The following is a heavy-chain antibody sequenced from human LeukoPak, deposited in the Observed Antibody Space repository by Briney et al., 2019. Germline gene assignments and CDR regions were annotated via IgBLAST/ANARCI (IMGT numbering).Heavy chain of an antibody. J-gene: IGHJ4*02. Sequence: SGPTLVNPTQTLTLTCTFSGFSLSTSGVGVGWIRQPPGKALEWLALIYWNDDKRHSPSLKSRLTITKDTSKNQVVLTMTNMDPVDTATYYCAHRIHCSSPSCPHSLFDYWGQGTLVTVSS. CDR2: IYWNDDK. CDR1: GFSLSTSGVG. D-gene: IGHD2-2*01. V-gene: IGHV2-5*01. CDR3: AHRIHCSSPSCPHSLFDY.